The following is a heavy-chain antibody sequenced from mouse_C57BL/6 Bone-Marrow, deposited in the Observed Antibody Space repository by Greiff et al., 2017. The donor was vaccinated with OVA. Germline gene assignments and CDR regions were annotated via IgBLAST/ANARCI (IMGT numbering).Heavy chain of an antibody. CDR3: ASNDGYYPYY. Sequence: QVQLQQSGAELARPGASVKLSCKASGYTFTSYGISWVKQRTGQGLEWIGEIYPRSGNTYYNEKFKGKATLTADKSSSTAYMQLNSLTSEDSAVYFCASNDGYYPYYWGQGTTLTVSS. D-gene: IGHD2-3*01. V-gene: IGHV1-81*01. CDR1: GYTFTSYG. J-gene: IGHJ2*01. CDR2: IYPRSGNT.